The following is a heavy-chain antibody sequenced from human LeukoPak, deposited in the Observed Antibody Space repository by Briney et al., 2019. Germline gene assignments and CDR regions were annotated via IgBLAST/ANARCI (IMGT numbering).Heavy chain of an antibody. Sequence: ASVKVSCKVSGYTLTELSMHWVRQAPGQGLEWMGWISAYNGNTNYAQKLQGRVTMTTDTSTSTAYMELRSLRSDDTAVYYCARVPYELGYWGQGTLVTVSS. D-gene: IGHD2-2*01. CDR3: ARVPYELGY. V-gene: IGHV1-18*01. CDR1: GYTLTELS. CDR2: ISAYNGNT. J-gene: IGHJ4*02.